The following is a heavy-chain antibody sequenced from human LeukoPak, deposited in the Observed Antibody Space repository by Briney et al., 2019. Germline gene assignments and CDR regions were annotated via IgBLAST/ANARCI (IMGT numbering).Heavy chain of an antibody. D-gene: IGHD6-19*01. CDR3: ARDWDPLSGWYYYYGMDV. J-gene: IGHJ6*02. CDR1: GFTVSSNY. V-gene: IGHV3-66*01. Sequence: PGRSLRLSCAASGFTVSSNYMSWVRQAPGKGLEWVSVIYSGGSTYYADSVKGRFTISRDNSENTLYLQMNSLRAEDTAVYYCARDWDPLSGWYYYYGMDVWGQGTTVTVSS. CDR2: IYSGGST.